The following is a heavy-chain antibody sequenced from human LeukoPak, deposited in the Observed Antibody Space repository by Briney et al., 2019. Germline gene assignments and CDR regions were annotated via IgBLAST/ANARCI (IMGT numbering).Heavy chain of an antibody. V-gene: IGHV1-8*01. CDR3: ATIGELHTVTLIN. D-gene: IGHD4-17*01. Sequence: ASVKVSCKASGYTFTSYGINWVRQATGQGLEWMGWMNTNSSNTGYAQKFQGRVTMTRNTSISTAYMELSSLRSEDTAVYYCATIGELHTVTLINWGQGTLVTVSS. CDR2: MNTNSSNT. CDR1: GYTFTSYG. J-gene: IGHJ4*02.